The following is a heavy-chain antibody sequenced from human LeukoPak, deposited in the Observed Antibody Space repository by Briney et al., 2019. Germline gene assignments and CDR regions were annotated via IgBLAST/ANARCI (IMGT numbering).Heavy chain of an antibody. CDR2: VYSSGST. J-gene: IGHJ4*02. CDR1: GGSISSYY. V-gene: IGHV4-4*07. D-gene: IGHD3-10*01. CDR3: ARYPNYYGSGTYYTDY. Sequence: SETLSLTCSVSGGSISSYYWSWIRQPAGKGLEWIGRVYSSGSTIYNPSLRSRLSLSLDTSKNQFSLKLSSVTAADTAVYYCARYPNYYGSGTYYTDYWGQGTLVTVSS.